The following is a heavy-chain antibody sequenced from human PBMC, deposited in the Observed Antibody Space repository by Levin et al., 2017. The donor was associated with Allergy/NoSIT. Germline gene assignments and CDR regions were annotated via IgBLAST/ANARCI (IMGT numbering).Heavy chain of an antibody. Sequence: PGGSLRLSCAASGFTFSRYAMNWVRQGPGKGLEWVSTISGSGGSPYYSDSVKGRFTISRDNSKNTLYLQMNSLRAEDTAVYYCAKADIRRSGIDYWGQGTLVTVSS. CDR3: AKADIRRSGIDY. J-gene: IGHJ4*02. V-gene: IGHV3-23*01. CDR1: GFTFSRYA. D-gene: IGHD3-10*01. CDR2: ISGSGGSP.